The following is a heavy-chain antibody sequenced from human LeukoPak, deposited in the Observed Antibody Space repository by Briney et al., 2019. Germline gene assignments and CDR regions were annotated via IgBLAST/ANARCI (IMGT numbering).Heavy chain of an antibody. CDR2: INPNSGGT. J-gene: IGHJ4*02. Sequence: ASVKVSCKSSGYSFTGYYMHWVRQAPGQGLEWMGWINPNSGGTNYAQKFQARVTMTSDTSISTVHMYLSRLRSDDTAVYYCARRESSSWLDYWGQGTLVTVSS. CDR1: GYSFTGYY. V-gene: IGHV1-2*02. D-gene: IGHD6-13*01. CDR3: ARRESSSWLDY.